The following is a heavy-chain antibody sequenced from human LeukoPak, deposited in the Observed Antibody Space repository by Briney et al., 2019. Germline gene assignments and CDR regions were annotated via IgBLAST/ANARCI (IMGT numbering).Heavy chain of an antibody. J-gene: IGHJ4*02. V-gene: IGHV1/OR15-3*02. CDR2: INTGNGDT. D-gene: IGHD3-22*01. Sequence: ASVKVSCKASGYTFTGYYVHWVRQAPGQRLEWMGWINTGNGDTKYSQKFQGRVTITRDTSASTAYMELSSLRSEDTAVYYCARDRTSYYDSRGYTFDYWGQGTLVIVSS. CDR3: ARDRTSYYDSRGYTFDY. CDR1: GYTFTGYY.